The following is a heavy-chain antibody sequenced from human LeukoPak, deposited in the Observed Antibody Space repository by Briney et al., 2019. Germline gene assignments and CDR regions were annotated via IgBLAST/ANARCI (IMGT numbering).Heavy chain of an antibody. D-gene: IGHD5-18*01. CDR2: IYYSGST. J-gene: IGHJ4*02. Sequence: SETLSLTCAVYGGSFSGYYWSWIRQPPGKGLEWIGYIYYSGSTNYNPSLKSRVTISVDTSKNQFSLKLSSVTAADTAVYYCARTRADSYGYPQYFDYWGQGTLVTVSS. V-gene: IGHV4-59*01. CDR3: ARTRADSYGYPQYFDY. CDR1: GGSFSGYY.